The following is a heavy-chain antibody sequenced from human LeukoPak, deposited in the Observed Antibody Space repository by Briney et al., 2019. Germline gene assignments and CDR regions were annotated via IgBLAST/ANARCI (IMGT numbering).Heavy chain of an antibody. D-gene: IGHD6-13*01. CDR3: ARRDSSSWYFTY. CDR1: GGSISSYD. CDR2: ISYSGST. Sequence: PSETLSLTCTVSGGSISSYDWSWIRQSPGKGLDWIGYISYSGSTNYKPSLKSRVTISVDTSKNQFSLKPTSVTAADTAVYYCARRDSSSWYFTYWGQGALVTVSS. V-gene: IGHV4-59*01. J-gene: IGHJ4*02.